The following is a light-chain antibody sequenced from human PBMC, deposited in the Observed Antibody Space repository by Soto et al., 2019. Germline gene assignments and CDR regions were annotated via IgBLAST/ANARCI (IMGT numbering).Light chain of an antibody. CDR3: ISYTRSGTRV. Sequence: QSVLTQPASVSGSPGQSIPISCTGTSSDVGGYNYVSWYQQHPDKAPKLVIYDVSNRPSGVSNRFSASKSGNTASLTISGLQAEDEADYYCISYTRSGTRVFGGGTKLTVL. J-gene: IGLJ3*02. CDR2: DVS. CDR1: SSDVGGYNY. V-gene: IGLV2-14*03.